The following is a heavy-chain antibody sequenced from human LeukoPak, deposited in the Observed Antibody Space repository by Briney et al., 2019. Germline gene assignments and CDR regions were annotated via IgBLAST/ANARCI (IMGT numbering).Heavy chain of an antibody. CDR2: ISSSSSYV. CDR3: ARDRDYHGMDV. CDR1: GFTFSSYS. J-gene: IGHJ6*02. V-gene: IGHV3-21*01. Sequence: GGSLRLSCAASGFTFSSYSMNWVRQAPGKGLEWVSSISSSSSYVYYADSVKGRFTISRDNAKNSLYLQMNSLRAEDTAVYYCARDRDYHGMDVWGQGTTVTVSS.